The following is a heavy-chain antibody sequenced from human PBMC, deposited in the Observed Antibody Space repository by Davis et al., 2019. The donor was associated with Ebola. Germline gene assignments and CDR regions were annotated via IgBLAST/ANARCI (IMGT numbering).Heavy chain of an antibody. CDR2: IYPGDSDT. CDR1: GYTFPSHW. Sequence: GESLKISCKGSGYTFPSHWIGWVRQMPGKGLDWMGIIYPGDSDTSYSPSFQGQVTISADKSIRTAFLQWSSLKASDTAMYYCASLRRTITGMDDAFDIWGQGTMVTVSS. D-gene: IGHD2-8*02. V-gene: IGHV5-51*01. CDR3: ASLRRTITGMDDAFDI. J-gene: IGHJ3*02.